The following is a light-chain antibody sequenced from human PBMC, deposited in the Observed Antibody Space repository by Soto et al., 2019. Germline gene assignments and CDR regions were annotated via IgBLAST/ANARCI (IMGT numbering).Light chain of an antibody. CDR1: QGISSA. V-gene: IGKV1-13*02. Sequence: AIQLPQSPYSLSASVGDRVTITCRASQGISSALAWYQQKPGKAPKLLIYDASSLESGVPSRFSGSGSGTDFTLTISSLQPEDFATYYCQQFNSYPPLTFGGGTKVEIK. J-gene: IGKJ4*02. CDR2: DAS. CDR3: QQFNSYPPLT.